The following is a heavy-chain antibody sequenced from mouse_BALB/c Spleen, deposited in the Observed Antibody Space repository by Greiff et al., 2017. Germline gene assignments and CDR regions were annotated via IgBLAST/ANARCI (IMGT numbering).Heavy chain of an antibody. D-gene: IGHD2-1*01. CDR3: ARATTMDY. CDR2: ISSGGSYT. J-gene: IGHJ4*01. V-gene: IGHV5-6*01. Sequence: EVQLVESGGDLVKPGGSLKLSCAASGFTFSSYGMSWVRQTPDKRLEWVATISSGGSYTYYPDSVKGRFTISRDNAKNTLYLQMSSLKSEDTAMYYCARATTMDYWGQGTSVTVSS. CDR1: GFTFSSYG.